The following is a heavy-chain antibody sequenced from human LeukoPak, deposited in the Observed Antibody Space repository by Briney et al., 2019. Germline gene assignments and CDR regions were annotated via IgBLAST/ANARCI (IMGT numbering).Heavy chain of an antibody. CDR2: IGIDSGNT. Sequence: GGSLRLSCAASGFTFSDYSMNWVRQAPGKGLEWISYIGIDSGNTNYADSVKGRFTISGDKAKNSLYLQMSSLRVEDTAVYYCARDYKYAFDNWAREPWSPSPQ. V-gene: IGHV3-48*01. CDR3: ARDYKYAFDN. CDR1: GFTFSDYS. D-gene: IGHD5-24*01. J-gene: IGHJ4*02.